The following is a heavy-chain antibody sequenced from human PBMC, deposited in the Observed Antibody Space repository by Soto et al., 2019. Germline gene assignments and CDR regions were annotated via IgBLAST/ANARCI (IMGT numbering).Heavy chain of an antibody. CDR2: IIPIFGTA. Sequence: GASVKVSCKASGGTFSSYAISWVRQAPGQGLEWMGGIIPIFGTANYAQKFQGRVTITVDESTSTAYMELSSLRSEDTAVYYCARYRSGAYGMDVWGQGTTVTV. J-gene: IGHJ6*02. CDR3: ARYRSGAYGMDV. D-gene: IGHD3-10*01. CDR1: GGTFSSYA. V-gene: IGHV1-69*13.